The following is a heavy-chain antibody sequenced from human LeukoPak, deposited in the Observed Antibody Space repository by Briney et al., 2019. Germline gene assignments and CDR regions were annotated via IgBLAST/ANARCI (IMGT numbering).Heavy chain of an antibody. CDR2: INHSGST. CDR3: ARKNSYGYAYYYGMDV. D-gene: IGHD5-18*01. V-gene: IGHV4-34*01. J-gene: IGHJ6*02. Sequence: SETLSLTCAVYGGSFSGYYWSWIRQPPGKGLEWIGEINHSGSTNYNPSLKSRVTISVDTSKNQFSLKLSSVTAADTAVYYCARKNSYGYAYYYGMDVWGQGTTVTVSS. CDR1: GGSFSGYY.